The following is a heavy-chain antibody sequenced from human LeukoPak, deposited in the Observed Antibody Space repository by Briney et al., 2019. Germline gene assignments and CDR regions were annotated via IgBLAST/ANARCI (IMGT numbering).Heavy chain of an antibody. CDR3: VRDGFCSSASCYDKGGFDF. D-gene: IGHD2-2*01. CDR2: ISAFNGNR. V-gene: IGHV1-18*04. CDR1: GYTFTSYY. J-gene: IGHJ4*02. Sequence: ASVKVSCKASGYTFTSYYMHWVRQAPGQGLEWMGWISAFNGNRNYAQKFQGRVTLTTDTSTSAAYMELRSLRSDDTAVYYCVRDGFCSSASCYDKGGFDFWGQGTLVTVSS.